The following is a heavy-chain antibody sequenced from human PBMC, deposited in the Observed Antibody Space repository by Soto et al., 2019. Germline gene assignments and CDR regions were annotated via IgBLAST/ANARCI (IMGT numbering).Heavy chain of an antibody. D-gene: IGHD3-16*01. CDR1: GFSLTSRPVG. V-gene: IGHV2-5*02. J-gene: IGHJ4*02. CDR3: AHRRNYDGSWNEGVFDY. CDR2: IYWDDDK. Sequence: QITLKESGPTLVKPTQTLTLTCTFSGFSLTSRPVGVGWVRQPPGKALEWLAFIYWDDDKRYSPSLRSTLTTTKDASKNQVLLTLTNMDPVDTATYYCAHRRNYDGSWNEGVFDYWGQGILVTVSS.